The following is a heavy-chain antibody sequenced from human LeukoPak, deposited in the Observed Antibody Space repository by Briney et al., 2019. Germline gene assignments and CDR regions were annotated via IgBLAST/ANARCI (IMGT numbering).Heavy chain of an antibody. D-gene: IGHD3-3*01. Sequence: SQTLSLTCTVSGGSISSGDYYWSWIRQPPGKGLEWIGYIYYSGSTYYNPSLKSRVTISVDTSKNQFSLKLSSVTAADTAVYYCARIFWSGWGAFDIWGQGTMVTVSS. CDR2: IYYSGST. V-gene: IGHV4-30-4*01. CDR1: GGSISSGDYY. CDR3: ARIFWSGWGAFDI. J-gene: IGHJ3*02.